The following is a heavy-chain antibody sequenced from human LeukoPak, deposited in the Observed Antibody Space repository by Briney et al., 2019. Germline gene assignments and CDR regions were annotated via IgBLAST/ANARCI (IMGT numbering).Heavy chain of an antibody. Sequence: GGSLTLPCSLSGITLSNYGMRWLRQAPGRGLEWVVGISGSGGSTLYADSVKGRFTISRDNPKNTLYLQMNSLRAEDTAFYFCAKRGVVIRVFLVGFHKEAFYFESWGQGALVTVSS. V-gene: IGHV3-23*01. CDR1: GITLSNYG. CDR3: AKRGVVIRVFLVGFHKEAFYFES. J-gene: IGHJ4*02. D-gene: IGHD3/OR15-3a*01. CDR2: ISGSGGST.